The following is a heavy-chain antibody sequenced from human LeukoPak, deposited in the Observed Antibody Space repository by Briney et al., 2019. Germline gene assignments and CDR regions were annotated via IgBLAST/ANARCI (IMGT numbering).Heavy chain of an antibody. J-gene: IGHJ4*02. V-gene: IGHV3-30*03. CDR3: VRERGYDYWGFFDY. Sequence: GGSLRLSCAASGFTFSSYGMHWVRQAPGKGLEWVAVISYDGSNKYYADSVKGRFTISRDNSKNTLYLQMNSLRAEDTAVYYCVRERGYDYWGFFDYWGQGTLVTVSS. D-gene: IGHD5-12*01. CDR2: ISYDGSNK. CDR1: GFTFSSYG.